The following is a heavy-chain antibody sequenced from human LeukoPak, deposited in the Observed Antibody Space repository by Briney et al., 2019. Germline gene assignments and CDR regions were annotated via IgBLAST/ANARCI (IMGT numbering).Heavy chain of an antibody. CDR3: ARGWEIYCSGVSCYRWFDP. V-gene: IGHV4-59*11. CDR1: GGSITSHY. CDR2: IFYSGTT. Sequence: SETLSLTCTVSGGSITSHYWSWIRQPPGKGLEWIGYIFYSGTTNYTPSLNSRVTISLDTSKNQISLRLSSVTAADTAVYYCARGWEIYCSGVSCYRWFDPWGQGTLVTVSS. D-gene: IGHD2-15*01. J-gene: IGHJ5*02.